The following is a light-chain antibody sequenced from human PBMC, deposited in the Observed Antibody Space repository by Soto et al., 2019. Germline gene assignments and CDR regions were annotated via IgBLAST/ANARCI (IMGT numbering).Light chain of an antibody. CDR2: GAS. Sequence: PGERATLSSRASQSVTNNYLAWYQQRPGLAPRLLIYGASTRTAGIPDRFTGSGSGTDFTLTISRLEPEDFAVYYCQQYGTSRTFGQGTKVDIK. V-gene: IGKV3-20*01. CDR3: QQYGTSRT. CDR1: QSVTNNY. J-gene: IGKJ1*01.